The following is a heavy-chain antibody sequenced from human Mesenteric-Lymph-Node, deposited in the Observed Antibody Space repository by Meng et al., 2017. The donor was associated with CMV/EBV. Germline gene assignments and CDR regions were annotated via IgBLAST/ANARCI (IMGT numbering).Heavy chain of an antibody. D-gene: IGHD2-2*01. CDR3: ARDKCTSTSCSFDY. V-gene: IGHV1-18*01. J-gene: IGHJ4*02. Sequence: ASVKVSCKASGYTFSNYGISWVRQAPGQGLEWMGWISGYNDNTKYAQKVQGRVTMTTDTSTSTAYMELRSLTSDDTAVYYCARDKCTSTSCSFDYWGQGTLVTVSS. CDR1: GYTFSNYG. CDR2: ISGYNDNT.